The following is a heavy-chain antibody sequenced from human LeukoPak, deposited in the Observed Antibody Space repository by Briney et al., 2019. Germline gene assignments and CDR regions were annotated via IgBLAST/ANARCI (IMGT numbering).Heavy chain of an antibody. CDR3: ARRSTVIAGYYYMDV. J-gene: IGHJ6*03. V-gene: IGHV3-7*01. D-gene: IGHD4-11*01. Sequence: PGGSLRLSCAASGFTFSHYWMAWVRQSPGKGLEWLANIRPDGGDTAYVDSVKGRFTIDRDNARNSVYLQMNRLRVEETAVYYCARRSTVIAGYYYMDVWGKGTSVTVSS. CDR1: GFTFSHYW. CDR2: IRPDGGDT.